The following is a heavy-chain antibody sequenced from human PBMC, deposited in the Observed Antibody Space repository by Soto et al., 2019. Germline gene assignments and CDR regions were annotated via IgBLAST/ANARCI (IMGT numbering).Heavy chain of an antibody. CDR3: AREAAADRNYYGLDV. CDR2: ISGYNGNT. J-gene: IGHJ6*02. Sequence: QVQLVQSGPEVRKPGASVKVSCKASGYIFSRYGISWVRQAPGQGLEWMAWISGYNGNTKFGERVQGRVNVTTDTSTSTAYMELRRLSSDDTAVYYCAREAAADRNYYGLDVWGQGTPVIVSS. D-gene: IGHD6-13*01. CDR1: GYIFSRYG. V-gene: IGHV1-18*04.